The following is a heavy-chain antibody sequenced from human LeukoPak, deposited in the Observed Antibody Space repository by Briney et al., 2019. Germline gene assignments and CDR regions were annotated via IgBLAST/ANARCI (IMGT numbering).Heavy chain of an antibody. D-gene: IGHD6-13*01. CDR3: ARAGHSSSWYWGWREVRFDP. CDR1: GGSISSYY. J-gene: IGHJ5*02. Sequence: SETLSLTCTASGGSISSYYWSWIRQPPGKGLEWIGYIYYSGSTNYNPSLKSRVTISVDTSKNQFSLKLSSVTAADTAVYYCARAGHSSSWYWGWREVRFDPWGQGTLVTVSS. CDR2: IYYSGST. V-gene: IGHV4-59*01.